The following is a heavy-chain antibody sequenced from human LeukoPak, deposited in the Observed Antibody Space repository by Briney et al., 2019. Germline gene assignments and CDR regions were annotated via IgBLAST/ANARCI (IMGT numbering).Heavy chain of an antibody. CDR1: GYTFTSYD. CDR3: ARSGYDLNYYYYYYMDV. CDR2: MNPNSGNT. Sequence: ASVKVSCKASGYTFTSYDINWVRQATGQGLEWMGWMNPNSGNTGYAQKFQGRVTITADKSTSTAYMELSSLRSEDTAVYYCARSGYDLNYYYYYYMDVWGKGTTVTVSS. J-gene: IGHJ6*03. D-gene: IGHD5-12*01. V-gene: IGHV1-8*03.